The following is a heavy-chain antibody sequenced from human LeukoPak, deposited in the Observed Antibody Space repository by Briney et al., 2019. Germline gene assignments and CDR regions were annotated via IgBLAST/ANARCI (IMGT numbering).Heavy chain of an antibody. J-gene: IGHJ6*03. CDR3: AREVEEVPAAMGVYYYYYMDV. D-gene: IGHD2-2*01. V-gene: IGHV3-74*01. CDR1: GFTFSSYW. CDR2: INGDGTRT. Sequence: SGGSLRLSCAASGFTFSSYWMHWVRHAPGKGLVWVSRINGDGTRTNYAESVKGRFTISRDNAKNTLYLQMNSLRAEDTAVYYCAREVEEVPAAMGVYYYYYMDVWGKGTSLTVSS.